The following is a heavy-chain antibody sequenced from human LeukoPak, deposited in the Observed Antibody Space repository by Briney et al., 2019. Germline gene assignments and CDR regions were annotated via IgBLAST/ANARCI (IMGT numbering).Heavy chain of an antibody. CDR3: ARDYCSSTSCYVFDY. CDR2: VNPSGGST. D-gene: IGHD2-2*01. J-gene: IGHJ4*02. Sequence: ASVKVSCKASEYTFTSYYMHWVRQAPGQGLEWMGIVNPSGGSTSYAQKFQGRVTMTRDTSTSTVYMELSSLRSEDTAVYYCARDYCSSTSCYVFDYWGQGTLVTVSS. CDR1: EYTFTSYY. V-gene: IGHV1-46*01.